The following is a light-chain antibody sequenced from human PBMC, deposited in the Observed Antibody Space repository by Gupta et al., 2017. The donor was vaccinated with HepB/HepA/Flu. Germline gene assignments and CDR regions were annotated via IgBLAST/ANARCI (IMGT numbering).Light chain of an antibody. CDR3: QQYSGASRS. CDR1: QVISNY. J-gene: IGKJ2*04. V-gene: IGKV1-27*01. Sequence: SRISQLPSSLPAYVGDRVTITCRASQVISNYLAWYQQKPGKLPKLLIYTASTLESGVPSRFSGSGSGTDFTLTISSLQPDDVATYYCQQYSGASRSFGQGTKLEIK. CDR2: TAS.